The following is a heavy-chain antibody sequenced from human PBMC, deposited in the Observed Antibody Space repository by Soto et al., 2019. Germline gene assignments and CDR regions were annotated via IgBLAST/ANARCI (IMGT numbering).Heavy chain of an antibody. D-gene: IGHD3-16*01. CDR3: ARLDTFGGLE. J-gene: IGHJ4*02. CDR2: IYYSGST. V-gene: IGHV4-59*08. Sequence: SETLSLTCTVSGGSISSYYWSWIRQPPGKGLEWIGYIYYSGSTNYNPSLKSRVTISVDTSKNQFSLKLSSVTAADTAVYYCARLDTFGGLEWGQGTLVTVSS. CDR1: GGSISSYY.